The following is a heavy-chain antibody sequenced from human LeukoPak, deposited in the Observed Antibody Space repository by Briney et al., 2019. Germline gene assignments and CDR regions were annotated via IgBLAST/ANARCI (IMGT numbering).Heavy chain of an antibody. Sequence: PGGSLRLSCAASGFTFSSFWMSWVRQAPGKGLEWVAHIKEDGSMQSYVDSVKGRFTISRDNTKNSVYLQMNSLRAEDTAVYYCARCGNWGVGHAFDIWGQGTMVTVSS. J-gene: IGHJ3*02. V-gene: IGHV3-7*02. CDR2: IKEDGSMQ. CDR3: ARCGNWGVGHAFDI. D-gene: IGHD4-23*01. CDR1: GFTFSSFW.